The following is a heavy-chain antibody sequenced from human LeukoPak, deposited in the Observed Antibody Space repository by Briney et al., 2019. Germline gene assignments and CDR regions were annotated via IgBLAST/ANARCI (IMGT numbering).Heavy chain of an antibody. V-gene: IGHV3-11*01. D-gene: IGHD4-23*01. J-gene: IGHJ3*02. CDR2: ISSSGSTI. Sequence: GGSLRLSCAASGFTFSDYYMSWIRQAPGEGLEWVSYISSSGSTIYYADSVKGRFTISRDNAKNSLYLQMNSLRAEDTAVYYCAREYGNSRTDAFDIWGQGTMVTVSS. CDR3: AREYGNSRTDAFDI. CDR1: GFTFSDYY.